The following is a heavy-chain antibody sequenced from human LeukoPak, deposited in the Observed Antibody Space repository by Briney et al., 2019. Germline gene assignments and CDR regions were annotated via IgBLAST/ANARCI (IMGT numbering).Heavy chain of an antibody. J-gene: IGHJ4*02. CDR3: AREKEYYSYYYDSSGHALDY. CDR2: ISSSGSTI. Sequence: GGSLRLSCAASGFTFSDYYMSWIRQAPGKGLEWGSYISSSGSTIYYADSVKGRFTISRYSAKNSLYLQMNSLRAEDTAVYYCAREKEYYSYYYDSSGHALDYWGQGTLVTVSS. V-gene: IGHV3-11*04. D-gene: IGHD3-22*01. CDR1: GFTFSDYY.